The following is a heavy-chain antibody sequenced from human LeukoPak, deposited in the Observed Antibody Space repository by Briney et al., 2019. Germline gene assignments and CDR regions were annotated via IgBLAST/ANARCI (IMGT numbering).Heavy chain of an antibody. V-gene: IGHV3-23*01. CDR1: GFSFVGYA. J-gene: IGHJ4*02. Sequence: PGGSLRLSCAASGFSFVGYAMNWVRQAPGRGLEWVSVISGSGVSTFYADSVKGRFTISRDNSKNKLYLQMNSLRAEGTAVYYCARAAYYDSRGNYYDSKIFDCWGQGTLVTVSS. CDR2: ISGSGVST. D-gene: IGHD3-22*01. CDR3: ARAAYYDSRGNYYDSKIFDC.